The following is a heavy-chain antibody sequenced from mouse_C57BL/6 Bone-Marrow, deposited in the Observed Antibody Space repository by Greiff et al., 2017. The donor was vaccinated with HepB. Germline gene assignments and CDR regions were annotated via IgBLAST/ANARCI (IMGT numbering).Heavy chain of an antibody. D-gene: IGHD1-1*01. CDR2: ISSGGSYT. CDR1: GFTFSSYG. CDR3: ARRGYYYGSSSFAY. Sequence: EVQRVESGGDLVKPGGSLKLSCAASGFTFSSYGMSWVRQTPDKRLEWVATISSGGSYTYYPDSVKGRFTISRDNAKNTLYLQMSSLKSEDTAMYYCARRGYYYGSSSFAYWGQGTLVTVSA. V-gene: IGHV5-6*01. J-gene: IGHJ3*01.